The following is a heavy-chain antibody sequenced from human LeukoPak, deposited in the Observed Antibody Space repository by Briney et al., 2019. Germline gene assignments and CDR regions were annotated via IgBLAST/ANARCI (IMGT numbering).Heavy chain of an antibody. CDR3: ARGPRNDP. J-gene: IGHJ5*02. Sequence: ASVKVSCKTSGNPFTTWETNWVRKPPEQGLEWMGWVHPNGGNTAYAQKFQGRVTMTRDTSISTAYMELSGLTSDDTAVYFCARGPRNDPWGQGTLVTASS. V-gene: IGHV1-8*01. CDR1: GNPFTTWE. D-gene: IGHD1-14*01. CDR2: VHPNGGNT.